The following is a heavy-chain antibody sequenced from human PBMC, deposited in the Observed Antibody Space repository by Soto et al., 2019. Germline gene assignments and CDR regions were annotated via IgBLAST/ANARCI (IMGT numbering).Heavy chain of an antibody. J-gene: IGHJ5*02. CDR1: GGSFSGYY. CDR2: INHSGST. Sequence: QVQLQQWGAGLLKPSETLSLTCAVYGGSFSGYYWSWIRQPPGKGLEWIGEINHSGSTNYNPSLKSRVTSSVDTSKNQFSLKLSSVTAADTAVYYCARGRYYYGSGSKPGFDPWGQGTLVTVSS. V-gene: IGHV4-34*01. D-gene: IGHD3-10*01. CDR3: ARGRYYYGSGSKPGFDP.